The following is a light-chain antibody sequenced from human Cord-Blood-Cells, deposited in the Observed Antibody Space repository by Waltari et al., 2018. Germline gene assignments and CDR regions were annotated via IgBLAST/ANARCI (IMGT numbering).Light chain of an antibody. J-gene: IGLJ1*01. CDR1: SSDVGGYNY. CDR3: SSYTSSSTYV. CDR2: DVS. V-gene: IGLV2-14*01. Sequence: QSALTQPASVSGSPGQSITISCTGTSSDVGGYNYVSCYQQHPGKAPKLMIYDVSNRPSGVSNHFSGSKSGNTASRTISGLQAEDEADYYCSSYTSSSTYVFGTGTKVTVL.